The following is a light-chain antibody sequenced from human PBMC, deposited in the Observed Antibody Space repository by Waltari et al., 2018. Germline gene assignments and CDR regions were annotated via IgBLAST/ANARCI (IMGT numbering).Light chain of an antibody. CDR3: QTGGHGTWV. CDR1: RGPSSTV. J-gene: IGLJ3*02. CDR2: VNSDGSH. Sequence: QLVLTQSPPPSASLRSSVKRRRPSTRGPSSTVIPGHPQQPGKGPRYLMKVNSDGSHSKGDKIPDRFSGSSSGAEHYRTISSLQSEDEADYYCQTGGHGTWVFGGGTKLTVL. V-gene: IGLV4-69*01.